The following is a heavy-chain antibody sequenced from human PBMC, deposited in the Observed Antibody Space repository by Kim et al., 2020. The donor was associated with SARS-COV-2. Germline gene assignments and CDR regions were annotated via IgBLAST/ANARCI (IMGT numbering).Heavy chain of an antibody. D-gene: IGHD6-6*01. Sequence: GGSLRLSCAASGFTFSNAWMSWVRQAPGKGLEWVGRIKSKTDGGTTDYAAPVKGRFTISRDDSKNTLYLQMNSLKTEDTAVYYCTTERAARRGWFDPWGQGTLVTVSS. V-gene: IGHV3-15*01. CDR2: IKSKTDGGTT. J-gene: IGHJ5*02. CDR3: TTERAARRGWFDP. CDR1: GFTFSNAW.